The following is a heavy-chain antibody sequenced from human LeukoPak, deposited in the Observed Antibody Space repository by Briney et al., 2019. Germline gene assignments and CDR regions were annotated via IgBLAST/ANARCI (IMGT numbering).Heavy chain of an antibody. J-gene: IGHJ4*02. CDR2: IKQDGSEK. CDR3: ARPYIVGVPAANDY. Sequence: GGSLRLSCAASGFTFSSYWMSWVRQAPGKGLEWVANIKQDGSEKYYVDSVKGRFTISRDNAKNSLYLQMNSLRAEDTAVYYCARPYIVGVPAANDYWGQGTLVTVSS. D-gene: IGHD2-2*01. V-gene: IGHV3-7*01. CDR1: GFTFSSYW.